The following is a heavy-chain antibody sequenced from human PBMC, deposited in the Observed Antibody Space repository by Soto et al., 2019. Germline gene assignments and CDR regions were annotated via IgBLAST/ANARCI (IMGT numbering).Heavy chain of an antibody. V-gene: IGHV1-69*02. D-gene: IGHD3-10*01. CDR1: GGTFSSYT. Sequence: QVQLVQSGAEVKKPGSSVKVSCKASGGTFSSYTISWVRQAPGQVLEWMGRIIPILGIANYAQKFHGRVTITADKSTSTAYMELSSLRSEDTAVYYCAGYYYGSGSYYYWGQGNLFKFSS. J-gene: IGHJ4*02. CDR2: IIPILGIA. CDR3: AGYYYGSGSYYY.